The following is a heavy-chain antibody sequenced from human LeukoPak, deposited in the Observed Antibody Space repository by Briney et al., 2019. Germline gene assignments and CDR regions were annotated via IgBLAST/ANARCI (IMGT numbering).Heavy chain of an antibody. J-gene: IGHJ5*02. V-gene: IGHV3-23*01. CDR1: GFTVSTNY. CDR2: ISGSGGST. Sequence: GGSLRLSCAASGFTVSTNYMSWVRQAPGKGLEWVSAISGSGGSTYYADSVKGRFTISRDNSKNTLYLQMNSLRAVDTAVYYCALIAAAGPNWFDPWGQGTLVTVSS. D-gene: IGHD6-13*01. CDR3: ALIAAAGPNWFDP.